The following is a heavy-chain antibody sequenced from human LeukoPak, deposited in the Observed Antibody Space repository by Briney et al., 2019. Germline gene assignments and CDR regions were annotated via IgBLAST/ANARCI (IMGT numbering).Heavy chain of an antibody. J-gene: IGHJ4*02. V-gene: IGHV3-23*01. CDR3: ARVDTYYYGSGSYWFDY. CDR2: ISGSGGST. Sequence: GGSLRLSCAASGFTFTSYSMNWVRQAPGKGLEWVSAISGSGGSTYYADFVKGRFTISRDNSKSTLYLQMNNLRADDTAVYYCARVDTYYYGSGSYWFDYWGQGTLVTVSS. CDR1: GFTFTSYS. D-gene: IGHD3-10*01.